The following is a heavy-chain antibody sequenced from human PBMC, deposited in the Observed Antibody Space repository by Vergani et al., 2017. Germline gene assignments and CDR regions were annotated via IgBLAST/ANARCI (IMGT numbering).Heavy chain of an antibody. Sequence: QVQLVQSGAEVKKPGASVKVSCKASGYTFTSYGISWVRQAPGQGLEWMGWISAYNGNTNYAQKLQGRVTMTTDTSTSTAYMELRSLRSDDTDVYYCAXDLTYYDYVWGSYARAIVSGVAFDIWGQGTMVTVSS. V-gene: IGHV1-18*01. J-gene: IGHJ3*02. CDR2: ISAYNGNT. D-gene: IGHD3-16*01. CDR3: AXDLTYYDYVWGSYARAIVSGVAFDI. CDR1: GYTFTSYG.